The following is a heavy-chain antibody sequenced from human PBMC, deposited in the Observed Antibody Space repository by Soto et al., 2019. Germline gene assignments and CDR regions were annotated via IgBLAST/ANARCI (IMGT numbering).Heavy chain of an antibody. CDR1: GGTISSSSNY. CDR2: IYYSGST. V-gene: IGHV4-39*01. Sequence: SDTLCLTCTVSGGTISSSSNYWGCIRQPPGKGLEWIGSIYYSGSTYYNPSLKSRVTISVDTSKNQFSLKLSSVTAADTAVYYCARREAGYYYGMDVWGQGTTVT. D-gene: IGHD1-26*01. CDR3: ARREAGYYYGMDV. J-gene: IGHJ6*02.